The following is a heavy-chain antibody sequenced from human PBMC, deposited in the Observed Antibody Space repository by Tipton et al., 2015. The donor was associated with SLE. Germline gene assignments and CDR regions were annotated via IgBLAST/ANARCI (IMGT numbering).Heavy chain of an antibody. CDR3: AGAVGTAAGLRDY. D-gene: IGHD6-13*01. CDR2: IDHSGIT. J-gene: IGHJ4*02. Sequence: TLSLTCAVYGGSFSGYYCGWIRQPPGMGLEWIGEIDHSGITNSNPSLKSRLIISVDTSKNQFSLKLSSVTAADTAVYYCAGAVGTAAGLRDYWGQGTLVTVSS. CDR1: GGSFSGYY. V-gene: IGHV4-34*01.